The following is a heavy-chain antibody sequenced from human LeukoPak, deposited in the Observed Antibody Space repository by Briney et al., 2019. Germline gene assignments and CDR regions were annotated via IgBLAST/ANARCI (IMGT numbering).Heavy chain of an antibody. CDR3: ARGSGSYSPLDY. D-gene: IGHD1-26*01. CDR2: IYHSGST. V-gene: IGHV4-4*02. J-gene: IGHJ4*02. Sequence: SETLSLTCAVSGGSISSSNWWSWVRQPPGKGLEWIGEIYHSGSTNYNPSLKSRVTISVGKSKNQFSLKLSSVTAADTAVYYCARGSGSYSPLDYWGQGTLVTVSS. CDR1: GGSISSSNW.